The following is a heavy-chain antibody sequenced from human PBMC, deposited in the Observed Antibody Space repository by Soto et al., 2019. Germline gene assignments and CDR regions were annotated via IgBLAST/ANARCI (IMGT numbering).Heavy chain of an antibody. V-gene: IGHV3-7*03. Sequence: GSLRLSCAASGFSFGDYWMSWVRQAPGKGLEWVGHMKKDGSEKDYGDSVKGRFSVSRDNSKNSLYLQMDSLSAEDTAVYYCAKLGSGYYTGLYFDYWGQGTLVTVSS. D-gene: IGHD3-3*01. J-gene: IGHJ4*02. CDR2: MKKDGSEK. CDR3: AKLGSGYYTGLYFDY. CDR1: GFSFGDYW.